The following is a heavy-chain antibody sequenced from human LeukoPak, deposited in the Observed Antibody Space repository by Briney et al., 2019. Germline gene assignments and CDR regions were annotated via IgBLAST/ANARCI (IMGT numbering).Heavy chain of an antibody. V-gene: IGHV4-61*02. Sequence: PSQTLSLTCTVSGGSISSGSYYWSWVRQPAGKGLEWIGRIYTSGSTNYNPSLKSRVTISVDTSKNQFSLKLSSVTAADTAVYYCARGVLTGLDFDYWGQGTLVTVSS. J-gene: IGHJ4*02. CDR2: IYTSGST. D-gene: IGHD3-9*01. CDR1: GGSISSGSYY. CDR3: ARGVLTGLDFDY.